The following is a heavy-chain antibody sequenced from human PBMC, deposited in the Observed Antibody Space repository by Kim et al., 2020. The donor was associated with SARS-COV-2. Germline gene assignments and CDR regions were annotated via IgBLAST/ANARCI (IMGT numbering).Heavy chain of an antibody. CDR1: GGSFSGYY. Sequence: SETLSLTCAVYGGSFSGYYWSWIRQPPGKGLEWIGEINHSGSTNYNPSLKSRVTISVDTSKNQFSLKLSSVTAADTAVYYCARLVLLWFGKGGAFDIWGQGKMVTVSS. CDR2: INHSGST. V-gene: IGHV4-34*01. J-gene: IGHJ3*02. CDR3: ARLVLLWFGKGGAFDI. D-gene: IGHD3-10*01.